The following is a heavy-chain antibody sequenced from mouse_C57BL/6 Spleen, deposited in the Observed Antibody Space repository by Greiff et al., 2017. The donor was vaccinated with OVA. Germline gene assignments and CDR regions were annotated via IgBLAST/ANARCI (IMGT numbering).Heavy chain of an antibody. CDR3: AYCYDDQGFAY. CDR2: IYPGSGNT. V-gene: IGHV1-66*01. D-gene: IGHD2-12*01. Sequence: QVQLQQSGPELVKPGASVKISCKASGYSFTSYYIHWVKQRPGQGLEWIGWIYPGSGNTKYNEKFKGKATLTADTSSSTAYMQLSSLTSEDSAVYYCAYCYDDQGFAYWGQGTLVTVSA. CDR1: GYSFTSYY. J-gene: IGHJ3*01.